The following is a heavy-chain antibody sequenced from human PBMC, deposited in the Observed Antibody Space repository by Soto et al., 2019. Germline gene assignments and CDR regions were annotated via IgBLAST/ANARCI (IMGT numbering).Heavy chain of an antibody. J-gene: IGHJ6*02. CDR2: IYYSGST. V-gene: IGHV4-39*01. CDR1: GGSISSSSYY. D-gene: IGHD3-22*01. Sequence: QLQLQESGPGLVKPSETLSLTCTVSGGSISSSSYYWGWIRQPPGKGLEWIGSIYYSGSTYYNPSLKSRVTISVDTSKNQFSRKLSSVTAADTAVYYCARGAGYYDYFPLYYYYGMDVWGQGTTVTVSS. CDR3: ARGAGYYDYFPLYYYYGMDV.